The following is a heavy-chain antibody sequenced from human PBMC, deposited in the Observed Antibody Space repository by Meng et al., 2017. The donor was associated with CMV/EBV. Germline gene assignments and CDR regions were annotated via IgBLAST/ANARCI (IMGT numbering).Heavy chain of an antibody. J-gene: IGHJ4*02. D-gene: IGHD3-10*01. CDR1: GGSFSGYY. CDR2: INHSGSN. Sequence: GSLRLSCAVYGGSFSGYYWSWIRQPPGKGLEWIGEINHSGSNNYNPSLKSRVTISVDTSKNQFSLKLSSVTAADTAVYYCARGPNRYYYGSGSYYYWGQGTLVTVSS. CDR3: ARGPNRYYYGSGSYYY. V-gene: IGHV4-34*01.